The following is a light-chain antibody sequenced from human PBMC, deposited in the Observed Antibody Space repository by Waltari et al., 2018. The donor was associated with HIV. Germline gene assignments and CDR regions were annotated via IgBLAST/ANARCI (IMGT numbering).Light chain of an antibody. Sequence: QSLLTQPPSVSATPGQRITISCPGNKSNIGAGHAVHWYRQLPGTAPRLLIFANSNRPSGVPDRISGSKSTASASLAITGLQAEDEGYYYCQSSDIRLHGLWVFGGGTKVTVL. CDR1: KSNIGAGHA. V-gene: IGLV1-40*01. CDR3: QSSDIRLHGLWV. J-gene: IGLJ3*02. CDR2: ANS.